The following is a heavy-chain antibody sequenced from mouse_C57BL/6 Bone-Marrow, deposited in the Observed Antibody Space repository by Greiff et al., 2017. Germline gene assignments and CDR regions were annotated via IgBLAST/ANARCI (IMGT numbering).Heavy chain of an antibody. CDR2: IYPGDGDT. D-gene: IGHD1-1*01. Sequence: VQGVESGPELVKPGASVKISCKASGYAFSSSWMNWVKQRPGKGLEWIGRIYPGDGDTNYNGKFKGKATLTADKSSSTAYMQLSSLTSEDSAVYFCARSEYYGFYAMDYWGQGTSVTVSS. CDR1: GYAFSSSW. J-gene: IGHJ4*01. V-gene: IGHV1-82*01. CDR3: ARSEYYGFYAMDY.